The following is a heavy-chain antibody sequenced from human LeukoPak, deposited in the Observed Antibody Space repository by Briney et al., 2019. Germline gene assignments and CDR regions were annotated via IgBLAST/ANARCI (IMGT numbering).Heavy chain of an antibody. D-gene: IGHD3-10*01. CDR1: GFSFTAYW. CDR2: IKQDGDEN. J-gene: IGHJ4*02. Sequence: GGSLRLSCAASGFSFTAYWMSWVRQAPGKGLEWVANIKQDGDENYYVDSVMGRFTISRDNAKNSVYLEMTRLRAEDTAVYYCARDRGANYYGSLHLFDYWGQGTLVTVSS. V-gene: IGHV3-7*01. CDR3: ARDRGANYYGSLHLFDY.